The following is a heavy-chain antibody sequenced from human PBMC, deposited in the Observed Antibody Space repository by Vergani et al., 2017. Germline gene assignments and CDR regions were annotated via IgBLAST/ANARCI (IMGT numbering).Heavy chain of an antibody. J-gene: IGHJ4*02. CDR3: AKDDSVARGSFYGKFDL. Sequence: QVHLVESGGGVVQPGGSLRLSCVASGFSFSTYGMNWVRQTPGKGLEWVAFIRYDGTTKYSADSVKGRFSISRDNSKNTLYLQMNSLRGDDTAVYYCAKDDSVARGSFYGKFDLWGQGILVTISS. D-gene: IGHD1-26*01. CDR1: GFSFSTYG. CDR2: IRYDGTTK. V-gene: IGHV3-30*02.